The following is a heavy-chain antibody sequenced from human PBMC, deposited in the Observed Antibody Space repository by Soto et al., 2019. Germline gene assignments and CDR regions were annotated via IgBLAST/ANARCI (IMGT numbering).Heavy chain of an antibody. CDR1: GDSVSSNSAA. Sequence: ASETLSLTCAISGDSVSSNSAAWNWIRQSPSRGLEWLGRTYYRSKWYNDYAVSVKSRITINPDTSKNQFSLQLNSVTPEDTAVYYCARDGIAAAGTGRGMDVWGQGTTVTVSS. CDR2: TYYRSKWYN. D-gene: IGHD6-13*01. CDR3: ARDGIAAAGTGRGMDV. V-gene: IGHV6-1*01. J-gene: IGHJ6*02.